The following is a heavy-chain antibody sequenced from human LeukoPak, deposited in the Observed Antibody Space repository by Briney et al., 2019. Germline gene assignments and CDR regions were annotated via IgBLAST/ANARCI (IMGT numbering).Heavy chain of an antibody. CDR1: GFTFDDYA. CDR2: ISGDGAST. J-gene: IGHJ4*02. V-gene: IGHV3-43*02. CDR3: AKGWQLWYYFDY. D-gene: IGHD5-18*01. Sequence: GGSLRLSCAAAGFTFDDYAMHWVRQAPGKGLEWVSLISGDGASTYYADSVKGRFTISRDNSKNSLYLQMNSLRTEDTALYYCAKGWQLWYYFDYWGQGTLVTVSS.